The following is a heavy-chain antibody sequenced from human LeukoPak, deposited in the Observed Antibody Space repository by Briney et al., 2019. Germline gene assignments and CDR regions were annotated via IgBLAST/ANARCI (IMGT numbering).Heavy chain of an antibody. CDR3: AKPPDRAAGNASDI. D-gene: IGHD6-13*01. CDR1: GFTFSSYG. Sequence: GGSLRLSCAASGFTFSSYGMHWVRQAPGKGLEWVAVISYDGSNKYYADSVKGRFTISRDNSKNTLYLQMNSLRAEDTAVYYCAKPPDRAAGNASDIWGQGTMVTVSS. CDR2: ISYDGSNK. J-gene: IGHJ3*02. V-gene: IGHV3-30*18.